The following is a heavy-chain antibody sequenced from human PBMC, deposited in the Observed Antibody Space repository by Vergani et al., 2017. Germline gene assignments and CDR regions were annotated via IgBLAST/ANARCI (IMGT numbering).Heavy chain of an antibody. V-gene: IGHV1-69*14. D-gene: IGHD3-10*01. Sequence: QAQLVQSGAEVKKPGSSVKVSCKASGGTFSSYAISWVRQAPGQGLEWMGRIIPIFGTANYAQKFQGRVTITADKSTSTAYMELSSLRSEDTAVYYCARVRGSGRFYYYYYMDVWGKGTTVTVSS. CDR1: GGTFSSYA. CDR3: ARVRGSGRFYYYYYMDV. J-gene: IGHJ6*03. CDR2: IIPIFGTA.